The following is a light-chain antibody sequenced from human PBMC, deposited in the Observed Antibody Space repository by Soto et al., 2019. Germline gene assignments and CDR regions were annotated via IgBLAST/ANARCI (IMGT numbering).Light chain of an antibody. CDR3: GSFTSNSTPV. V-gene: IGLV2-14*01. CDR2: EVS. CDR1: ISDVGGYNF. Sequence: QPPLTQPDPVSGSPGQWTTISCTGTISDVGGYNFVSWYQQHPGKAPKLMIHEVSNRPSGVSNRFSASKSGNTASLTISGLQAEDEADYYCGSFTSNSTPVFGTGTKVTVL. J-gene: IGLJ1*01.